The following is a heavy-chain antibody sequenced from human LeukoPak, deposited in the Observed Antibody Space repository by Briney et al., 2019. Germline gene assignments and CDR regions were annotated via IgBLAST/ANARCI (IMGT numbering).Heavy chain of an antibody. CDR2: NYYNGIS. CDR3: ARDRWGDSPGTDY. Sequence: PSETLSLTCAVSGGSISSGGYSWSWIRQPPGKGLEWIAYNYYNGISNYNPSLKSRVIISVDSSKNQFSLKLTSVTAADTAVYYCARDRWGDSPGTDYWGQGTLVTVSS. CDR1: GGSISSGGYS. D-gene: IGHD1-1*01. J-gene: IGHJ4*02. V-gene: IGHV4-61*08.